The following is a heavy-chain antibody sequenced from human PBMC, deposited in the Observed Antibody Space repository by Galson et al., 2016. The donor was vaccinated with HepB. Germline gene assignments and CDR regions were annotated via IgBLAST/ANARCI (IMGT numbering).Heavy chain of an antibody. CDR1: GYTFTGYF. CDR2: INPNSGDT. J-gene: IGHJ3*02. CDR3: ARDFYDSTGYRIRGPFDI. D-gene: IGHD3-22*01. V-gene: IGHV1-2*02. Sequence: SVKVSCKASGYTFTGYFVHWVRQAPGQGLEWMGWINPNSGDTNYAQKFQGSVTMTRDTSITTVYLDLIGLGSDDTAVYYCARDFYDSTGYRIRGPFDIWGQGTMVTVSS.